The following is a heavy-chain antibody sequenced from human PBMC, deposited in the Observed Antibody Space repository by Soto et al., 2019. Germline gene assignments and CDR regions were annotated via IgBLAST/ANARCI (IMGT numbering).Heavy chain of an antibody. V-gene: IGHV3-23*01. CDR3: PKPAQCGSTSCYRVWFAP. Sequence: EVQLLESGGGLVQPGGSLRLSCAASGFTFDTFAMSWVRQTPQRGLEWVSAISASGTGTLYTDSVKGRFTISRDDSKNRLYLQMTSLRAEESAVYYCPKPAQCGSTSCYRVWFAPWGEGTLVTVSS. J-gene: IGHJ5*02. D-gene: IGHD2-2*02. CDR1: GFTFDTFA. CDR2: ISASGTGT.